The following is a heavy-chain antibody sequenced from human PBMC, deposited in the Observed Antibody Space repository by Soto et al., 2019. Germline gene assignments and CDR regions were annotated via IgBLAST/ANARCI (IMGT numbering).Heavy chain of an antibody. J-gene: IGHJ4*02. D-gene: IGHD3-22*01. Sequence: EVQLVESGGDLVQPGGSLRLSCAASGFTFSTYWMHWVRQTPGTGLLWVSRIKTDGTYATYADSVRGRFTISRDNAKNTLYLQRNSLRVEDAAVYYCAAGGSGYYANWGQGTLVTVSS. V-gene: IGHV3-74*01. CDR3: AAGGSGYYAN. CDR2: IKTDGTYA. CDR1: GFTFSTYW.